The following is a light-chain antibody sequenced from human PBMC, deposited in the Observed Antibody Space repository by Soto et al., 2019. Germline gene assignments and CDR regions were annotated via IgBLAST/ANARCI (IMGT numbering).Light chain of an antibody. J-gene: IGKJ5*01. V-gene: IGKV3-15*01. CDR3: QQYNRCRVQ. CDR2: GAS. CDR1: QSVSSSY. Sequence: GEGGPITREASQSVSSSYLAWYQQKPGLAPRLLIYGASTRATGIPARFSGSGSGTEFTPTNGSGLSAQFSCYNCQQYNRCRVQFGLGTRLEIK.